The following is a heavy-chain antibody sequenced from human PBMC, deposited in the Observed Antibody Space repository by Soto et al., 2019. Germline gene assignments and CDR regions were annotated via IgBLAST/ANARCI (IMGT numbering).Heavy chain of an antibody. J-gene: IGHJ5*02. CDR3: ATYCSSTSCYPSWFDP. Sequence: ASVKVSCKVSGYTLTELSMHWVRQAPGKGLEWMGGFDPEDGETIYAQKFQGRVTMTEDTSTDTAYMELSSLRSEDTAVYYCATYCSSTSCYPSWFDPWGQGTLGTVSS. D-gene: IGHD2-2*01. CDR2: FDPEDGET. V-gene: IGHV1-24*01. CDR1: GYTLTELS.